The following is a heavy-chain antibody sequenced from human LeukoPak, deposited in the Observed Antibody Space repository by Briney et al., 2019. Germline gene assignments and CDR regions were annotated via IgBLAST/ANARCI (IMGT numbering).Heavy chain of an antibody. D-gene: IGHD4-17*01. V-gene: IGHV3-66*01. CDR2: IYSGGGT. CDR1: GFTVSSNY. J-gene: IGHJ4*02. Sequence: PGGSLRLSCAASGFTVSSNYMSWVRQAPGKGLEWVSVIYSGGGTYYADSVKGRFTISRDNSKNTLYLQMNSLRAEDTAVYYCARDDYGDYFFDYWGQGTLVTVSS. CDR3: ARDDYGDYFFDY.